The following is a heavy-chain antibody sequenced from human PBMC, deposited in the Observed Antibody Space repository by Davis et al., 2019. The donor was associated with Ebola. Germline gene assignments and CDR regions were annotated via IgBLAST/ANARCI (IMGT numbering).Heavy chain of an antibody. Sequence: PGGSLRLSCAASGFTFSSYAMHWVRQAPGKGLEYVSAISSNGGSTYYANSVKGRFTISRDNSKNTLYLQMGSLRAEDMAVYYCARELSIAAAGIGCGGVCYYYYGMDVWGQGTTVTVSS. CDR2: ISSNGGST. D-gene: IGHD6-13*01. CDR1: GFTFSSYA. J-gene: IGHJ6*02. CDR3: ARELSIAAAGIGCGGVCYYYYGMDV. V-gene: IGHV3-64*01.